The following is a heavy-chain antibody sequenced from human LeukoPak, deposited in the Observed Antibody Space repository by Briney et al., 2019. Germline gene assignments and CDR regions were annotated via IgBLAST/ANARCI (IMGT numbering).Heavy chain of an antibody. CDR2: IIPIFGTA. V-gene: IGHV1-69*05. Sequence: SVKVSCKASGYTFTSYAISWVRQAPGQGLEWMGGIIPIFGTANYAQKFQGRVTITTDESTNTAYMELSSLRSEDTAVYYCARDYDFWSGTPPYWYFDLWGRGTLVTVSS. D-gene: IGHD3-3*01. CDR1: GYTFTSYA. J-gene: IGHJ2*01. CDR3: ARDYDFWSGTPPYWYFDL.